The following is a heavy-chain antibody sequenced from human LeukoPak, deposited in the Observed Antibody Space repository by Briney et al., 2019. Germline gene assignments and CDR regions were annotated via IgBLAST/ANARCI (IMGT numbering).Heavy chain of an antibody. J-gene: IGHJ4*02. CDR2: ISYDGSNK. D-gene: IGHD1-26*01. CDR1: GFTFSSYA. Sequence: PGRSLRLSCAASGFTFSSYAMHWVRQAPGKGLEWVAVISYDGSNKYYADSVKGRFTISRDNSKNTLYLQMNSLRAEDTAVYYCVSWELLDYWGQGTLVTVSS. V-gene: IGHV3-30*04. CDR3: VSWELLDY.